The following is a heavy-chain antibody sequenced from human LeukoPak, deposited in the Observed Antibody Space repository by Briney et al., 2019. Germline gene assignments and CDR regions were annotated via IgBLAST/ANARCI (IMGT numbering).Heavy chain of an antibody. CDR1: GFTFSSYS. CDR3: ASFNGMSDY. D-gene: IGHD2-8*01. Sequence: PGGSLRLSCAASGFTFSSYSMNWVRQAPGKGLEWVSSISSSSSYIYYTDSVKGRFTISRDNAKNSLYLQMNSLRAEDTAVYYCASFNGMSDYWGQGTLVTVSS. J-gene: IGHJ4*02. CDR2: ISSSSSYI. V-gene: IGHV3-21*01.